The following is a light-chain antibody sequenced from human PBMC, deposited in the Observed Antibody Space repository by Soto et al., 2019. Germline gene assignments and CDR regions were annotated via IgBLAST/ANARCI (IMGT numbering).Light chain of an antibody. CDR1: QSIGYW. CDR3: HEYKTYA. V-gene: IGKV1-5*01. CDR2: DAS. J-gene: IGKJ3*01. Sequence: SQLPQSPSTLAASVGARVTIRCRDSQSIGYWWAWYQPRPGTAPELLISDASTLAPGVPSRFSGSGSGIEFTLIISSPQPDDVATYFWHEYKTYALGPGTKVDIK.